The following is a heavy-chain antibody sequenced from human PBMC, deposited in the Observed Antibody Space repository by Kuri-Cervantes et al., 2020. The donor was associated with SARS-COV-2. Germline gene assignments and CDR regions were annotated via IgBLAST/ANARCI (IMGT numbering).Heavy chain of an antibody. CDR3: AKDPGTMARGHYYYGMDV. Sequence: GESLKISCAASGFTFSSYAMHWVRQAPGKGLEWVAVISYDGSNKYYADSVKGRFTISRDNSKNTLYLQVNSLRAEDTSVYYCAKDPGTMARGHYYYGMDVWGQGTTVTSP. CDR2: ISYDGSNK. V-gene: IGHV3-30-3*01. D-gene: IGHD3-10*01. CDR1: GFTFSSYA. J-gene: IGHJ6*02.